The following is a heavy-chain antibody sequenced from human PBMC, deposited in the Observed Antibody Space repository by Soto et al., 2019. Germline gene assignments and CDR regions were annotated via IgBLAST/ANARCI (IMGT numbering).Heavy chain of an antibody. CDR1: GGSVGGAGYS. CDR3: ARAQFYSGSGNYNNLMFDA. D-gene: IGHD3-10*01. CDR2: IYHSGTT. J-gene: IGHJ5*02. Sequence: SETLSLTCAVSGGSVGGAGYSWSWIRQPPGGGLDWIGYIYHSGTTYCNPSLKTRLTMSLDRSNNKFSLTLNSVTAADTALYFCARAQFYSGSGNYNNLMFDAWGKGTQVTVSS. V-gene: IGHV4-30-2*01.